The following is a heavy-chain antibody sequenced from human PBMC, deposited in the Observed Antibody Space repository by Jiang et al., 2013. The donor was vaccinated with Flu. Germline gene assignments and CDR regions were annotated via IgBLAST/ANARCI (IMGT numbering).Heavy chain of an antibody. CDR2: IDWDDDK. V-gene: IGHV2-70*04. CDR3: ARIRGPDYGSGSYYNED. Sequence: LVNPTQTLTLTCTFSGFSLSTSGMRVSWIRQPPGKALEWLARIDWDDDKFYSTSLKTRLTISKDTSKNQVVLTMTNMDPVDTATYYCARIRGPDYGSGSYYNEDWGQGTLVTV. J-gene: IGHJ4*02. D-gene: IGHD3-10*01. CDR1: GFSLSTSGMR.